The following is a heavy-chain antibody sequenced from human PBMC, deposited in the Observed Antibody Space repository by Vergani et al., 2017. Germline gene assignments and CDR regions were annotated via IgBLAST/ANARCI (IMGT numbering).Heavy chain of an antibody. CDR2: RIPIFGIV. D-gene: IGHD6-19*01. Sequence: QVQVVQSGAEVKKPGSSVKVSCKSSGGTFSSNAFSWVRQAPGQGLEWIGGRIPIFGIVKYAQKFQGRVTITADESTITAYLELGSLRSEDTAFYYCARADPVAGTYYYGLDVWGQGTTVTVSS. CDR1: GGTFSSNA. V-gene: IGHV1-69*01. J-gene: IGHJ6*02. CDR3: ARADPVAGTYYYGLDV.